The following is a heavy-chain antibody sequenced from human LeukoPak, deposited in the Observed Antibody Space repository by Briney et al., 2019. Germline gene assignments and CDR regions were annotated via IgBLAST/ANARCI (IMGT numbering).Heavy chain of an antibody. V-gene: IGHV3-23*03. D-gene: IGHD6-13*01. CDR3: AKDKGIAAAPLDYMDV. Sequence: GGSLRLSCAASGFTFSSYAMHWVRQAPGKGLEWVSVIYSGGKIYYADSVKGRFTISRDNSKNTLYLQMNSLRAEDTAVYYCAKDKGIAAAPLDYMDVWGKGTTVTVSS. J-gene: IGHJ6*03. CDR1: GFTFSSYA. CDR2: IYSGGKI.